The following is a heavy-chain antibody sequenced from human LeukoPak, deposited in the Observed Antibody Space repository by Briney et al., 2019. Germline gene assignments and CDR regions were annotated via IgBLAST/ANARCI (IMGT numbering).Heavy chain of an antibody. D-gene: IGHD5-18*01. CDR1: GGSISGYY. CDR3: ARGALDTKTRFDY. V-gene: IGHV4-59*01. J-gene: IGHJ4*02. CDR2: IYYSGST. Sequence: SETLSLTCTVSGGSISGYYWSWIRQPPGKGLEWIGYIYYSGSTKYNPSLKSRVTISVDASKNRFSLRLSSLTAADTAVYYCARGALDTKTRFDYWGQGTLVTVSS.